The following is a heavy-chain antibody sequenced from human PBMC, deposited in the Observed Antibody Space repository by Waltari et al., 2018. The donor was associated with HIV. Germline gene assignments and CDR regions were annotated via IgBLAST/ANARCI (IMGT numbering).Heavy chain of an antibody. CDR2: IKRKIDGETT. CDR3: TAPFHNLNDAINDH. CDR1: GFTFANAW. V-gene: IGHV3-15*01. D-gene: IGHD1-1*01. Sequence: EVQLVESGGGAAKPGGSLRVSCVASGFTFANAWMIWVRQAPVMGMEWVCRIKRKIDGETTDFAAPVKGRFTISRDDSQNTLYLQRDSLKTEDTAVYFCTAPFHNLNDAINDHWGQGTLVTVSS. J-gene: IGHJ4*02.